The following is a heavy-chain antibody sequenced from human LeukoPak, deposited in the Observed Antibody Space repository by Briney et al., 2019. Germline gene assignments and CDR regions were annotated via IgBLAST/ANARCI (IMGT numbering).Heavy chain of an antibody. CDR3: AREDLGAAYFDF. Sequence: SQTLSLTCAISGDSVSTNNVAWNWIRQSPSRGLEWLGRTYYRSKWYNDYAVSVKSRITVNPDTSKNQFSLQLNSVAPDDTAIYYCAREDLGAAYFDFWGQGTLVTVSS. CDR1: GDSVSTNNVA. CDR2: TYYRSKWYN. D-gene: IGHD3-16*01. J-gene: IGHJ4*02. V-gene: IGHV6-1*01.